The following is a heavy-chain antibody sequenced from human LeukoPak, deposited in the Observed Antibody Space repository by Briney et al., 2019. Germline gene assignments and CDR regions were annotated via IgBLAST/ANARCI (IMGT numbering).Heavy chain of an antibody. Sequence: SETLSLTCAVYGGSFSGYYWSWIRQPPGKGLEWIGEINHSGSTNYNQSPKSRVTISVDTSKNQFSLKLSSVTAADTAVYYCAGERPPPLGYCSSTSCSGGYWGQGTLVTVSS. V-gene: IGHV4-34*01. CDR1: GGSFSGYY. CDR2: INHSGST. J-gene: IGHJ4*02. D-gene: IGHD2-2*01. CDR3: AGERPPPLGYCSSTSCSGGY.